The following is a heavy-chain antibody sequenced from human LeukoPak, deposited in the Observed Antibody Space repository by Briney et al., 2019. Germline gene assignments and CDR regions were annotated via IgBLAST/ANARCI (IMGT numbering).Heavy chain of an antibody. D-gene: IGHD7-27*01. CDR2: IYSGGTT. CDR3: AKTGGPWD. V-gene: IGHV3-53*01. J-gene: IGHJ4*02. CDR1: GFTVGTSY. Sequence: TGGSLRLSCAASGFTVGTSYMTWVRQAPGKGLEWVSVIYSGGTTYYADSVKGRFTISRDSSKNMLYLQMNSLRAEDTAVYYCAKTGGPWDWGQGTLVTVSS.